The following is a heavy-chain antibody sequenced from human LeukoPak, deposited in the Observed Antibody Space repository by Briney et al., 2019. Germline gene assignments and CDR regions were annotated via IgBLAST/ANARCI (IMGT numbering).Heavy chain of an antibody. J-gene: IGHJ4*02. CDR2: ISGSGGST. D-gene: IGHD3-10*01. CDR1: GFTFSSYV. Sequence: GGSLRLSCAASGFTFSSYVMTWVRQAPGKGLEWVSSISGSGGSTYYADSVKGRFTISGDNSKNTLYLQMSSLRAEDTAVYYCAKYQFGSPPLYWGQGTLVTVSS. CDR3: AKYQFGSPPLY. V-gene: IGHV3-23*01.